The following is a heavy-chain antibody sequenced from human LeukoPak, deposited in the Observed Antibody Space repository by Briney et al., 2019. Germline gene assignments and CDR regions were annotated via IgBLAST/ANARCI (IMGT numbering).Heavy chain of an antibody. V-gene: IGHV1-2*02. D-gene: IGHD3-10*01. CDR3: ARDSPVRGYFDY. CDR2: INPNSGGT. Sequence: ASVKVSCKASGYTFTGYYMHWVRQAPGQGLEWMGWINPNSGGTNYAQKLQGRVTMTRDTSISTAYMELSRLRSDDTAVYYCARDSPVRGYFDYWGQGTLVTVSS. CDR1: GYTFTGYY. J-gene: IGHJ4*02.